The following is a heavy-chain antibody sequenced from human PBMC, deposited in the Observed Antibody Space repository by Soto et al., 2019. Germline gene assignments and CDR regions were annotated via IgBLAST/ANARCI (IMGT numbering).Heavy chain of an antibody. CDR1: RFRFSDYY. CDR3: ASSEGNYYYYGMDG. Sequence: PGGSLRLSCEASRFRFSDYYMSWVRQAPGKGLEWVSFISSSGTTIYYADSVKGRFTISRDNAKNSLFLQMNSLRVEDTAVYYCASSEGNYYYYGMDGWGQGTRVTVSS. J-gene: IGHJ6*02. V-gene: IGHV3-11*01. CDR2: ISSSGTTI.